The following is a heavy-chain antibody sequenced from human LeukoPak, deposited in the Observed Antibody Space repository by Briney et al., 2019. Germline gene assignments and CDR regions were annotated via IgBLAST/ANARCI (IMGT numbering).Heavy chain of an antibody. CDR1: GGSVSSRYYY. D-gene: IGHD3-9*01. Sequence: SETLSLTCTVSGGSVSSRYYYWSWIRQPPGKGLEWIGDSYNSGSTSYNPSLRSRVTMSVDTFQNQLSLKLGSVTAADTAVYYCARVMGDYDILTGWVYYFDYWGQGTLVTVSS. CDR2: SYNSGST. CDR3: ARVMGDYDILTGWVYYFDY. V-gene: IGHV4-61*01. J-gene: IGHJ4*02.